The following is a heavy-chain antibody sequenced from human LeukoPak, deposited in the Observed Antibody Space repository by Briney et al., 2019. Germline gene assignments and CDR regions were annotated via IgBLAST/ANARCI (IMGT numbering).Heavy chain of an antibody. CDR1: GYTFTSYG. CDR3: ARDLRERRSSWLKFDY. Sequence: ASVKVSCKASGYTFTSYGISWVRQAPGQGLEWMGWISAYNGNTNDAQRLQGRVTMTTDTSTSTAYMELRSLRSDDTAVYYCARDLRERRSSWLKFDYWGQGTLVTVSS. CDR2: ISAYNGNT. J-gene: IGHJ4*02. V-gene: IGHV1-18*01. D-gene: IGHD6-13*01.